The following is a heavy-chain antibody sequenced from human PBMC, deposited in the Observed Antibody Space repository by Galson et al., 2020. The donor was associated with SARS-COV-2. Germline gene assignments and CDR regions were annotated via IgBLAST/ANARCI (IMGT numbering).Heavy chain of an antibody. Sequence: ASVKVSCKASGYTFTSYGISWVRQAPGQGLEWMGWISAYNGNTNYAQKLQGRVTMTTDTSTSTAYMELRSLRSDDTAAYYCARADSHDYSNYPGDDYWGQGTLVTVSS. J-gene: IGHJ4*02. CDR2: ISAYNGNT. V-gene: IGHV1-18*01. D-gene: IGHD4-4*01. CDR1: GYTFTSYG. CDR3: ARADSHDYSNYPGDDY.